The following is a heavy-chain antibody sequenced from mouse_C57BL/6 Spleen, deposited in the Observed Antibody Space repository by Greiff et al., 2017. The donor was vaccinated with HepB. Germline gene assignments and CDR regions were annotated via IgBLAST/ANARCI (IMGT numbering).Heavy chain of an antibody. D-gene: IGHD1-1*01. CDR3: AIDGYEGSDY. Sequence: VQLQQSGAELAQPGASVKLSCKASGYTFTSSWMPWVKQRPGQGLEWIGYINPSSGYTKYNQKFKDKATLTADKSSSTAYMQMSSLTYEDSAVYYCAIDGYEGSDYWGQGTTLTVSS. J-gene: IGHJ2*01. CDR1: GYTFTSSW. V-gene: IGHV1-7*01. CDR2: INPSSGYT.